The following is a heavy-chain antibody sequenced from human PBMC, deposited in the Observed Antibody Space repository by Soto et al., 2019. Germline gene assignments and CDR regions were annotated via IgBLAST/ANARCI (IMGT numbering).Heavy chain of an antibody. CDR3: AKDFQFGGSRTGYFDN. V-gene: IGHV3-23*01. CDR1: GFSFRTNP. CDR2: VSHSGAKT. J-gene: IGHJ4*02. Sequence: EVQLLESGGELVQPGGSLRLSCVASGFSFRTNPMSWVRQAPGYGLEWVLGVSHSGAKTYYADSVKGRFTVSRDNSKNTPYLEMKSLRAEDTAVYYCAKDFQFGGSRTGYFDNWGQGTLVTVSA. D-gene: IGHD3-10*01.